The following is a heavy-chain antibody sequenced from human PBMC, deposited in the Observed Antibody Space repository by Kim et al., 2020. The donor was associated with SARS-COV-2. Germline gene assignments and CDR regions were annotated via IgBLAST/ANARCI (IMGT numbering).Heavy chain of an antibody. CDR3: ATEDGSETYYSSPY. CDR2: LSTDNGNT. J-gene: IGHJ4*02. CDR1: GNTFGGYD. Sequence: ASVKVSCKASGNTFGGYDISWVLQAPGQGLEWMGWLSTDNGNTNYAEKLQDRVTVTTDTATSTAYMELRSLRSDDTAVFYCATEDGSETYYSSPYWGQGTRVTVSS. V-gene: IGHV1-18*01. D-gene: IGHD3-10*01.